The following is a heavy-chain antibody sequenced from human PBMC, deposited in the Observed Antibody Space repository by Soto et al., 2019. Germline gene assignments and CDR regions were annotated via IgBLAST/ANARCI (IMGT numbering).Heavy chain of an antibody. Sequence: GGSLRLSCEASGFNFKKFAMGWVRQAPGEGLEWVSTISSNSAYIYYTDALRGRFTISRDNAKNSLHLQMNSLRAEDTAVYYCTRDASRDSSSRGWFDPWGPGTLVTVSS. CDR2: ISSNSAYI. D-gene: IGHD6-13*01. J-gene: IGHJ5*02. CDR3: TRDASRDSSSRGWFDP. CDR1: GFNFKKFA. V-gene: IGHV3-21*01.